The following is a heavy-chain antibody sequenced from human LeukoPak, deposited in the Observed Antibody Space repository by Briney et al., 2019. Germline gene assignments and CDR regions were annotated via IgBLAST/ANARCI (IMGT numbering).Heavy chain of an antibody. CDR3: GVRGYNHYYYYYMDV. CDR2: IIPIFGTA. CDR1: GGTFCSYA. Sequence: SVKVSCKASGGTFCSYAISWVRQAPGQGLEWMGKIIPIFGTANYAQKLQGRVTITTDESTSTAYMELSSLRSEDTALYYCGVRGYNHYYYYYMDVWGKGTTVTVSS. D-gene: IGHD5-24*01. J-gene: IGHJ6*03. V-gene: IGHV1-69*05.